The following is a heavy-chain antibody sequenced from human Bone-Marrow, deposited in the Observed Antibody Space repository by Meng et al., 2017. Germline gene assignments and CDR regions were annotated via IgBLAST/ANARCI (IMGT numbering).Heavy chain of an antibody. CDR3: ASIAVAGRFDY. CDR2: IWYDGSNK. Sequence: GESLKISCAASGFTFSSYGMHWVRQAPGKGLEWVAVIWYDGSNKYYADSVKGRFTISRDNSKNSLYLQMNSLRAEDTAVYYCASIAVAGRFDYWGQGTLVTVSS. D-gene: IGHD6-19*01. J-gene: IGHJ4*02. CDR1: GFTFSSYG. V-gene: IGHV3-33*01.